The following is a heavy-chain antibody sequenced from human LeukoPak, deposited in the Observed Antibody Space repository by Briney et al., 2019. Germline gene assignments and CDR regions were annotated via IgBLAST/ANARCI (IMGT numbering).Heavy chain of an antibody. CDR2: IYTSGST. CDR3: ARDPNSAL. CDR1: GGSISSYY. Sequence: SGTLSLTCTVSGGSISSYYWSWIRQPAGKGLEWIGRIYTSGSTNYNSNPSLKSRVTMSVDTSKNQFSLKLSSVTAADTAVYYCARDPNSALWGQGTLVTVSS. J-gene: IGHJ4*02. D-gene: IGHD2-21*01. V-gene: IGHV4-4*07.